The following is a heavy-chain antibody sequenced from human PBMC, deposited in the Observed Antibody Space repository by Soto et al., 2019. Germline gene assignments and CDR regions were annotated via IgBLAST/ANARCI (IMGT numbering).Heavy chain of an antibody. Sequence: GGSLRLSCAASGFTFSSYAMSWVRQAPGKGLECVLAISGIGGSTYYAVSVKGRFTISRDNSKITLYLQINSLRAEDTAVYYCAKDLSSSGIAARPLDYWGQGTLVTVSS. J-gene: IGHJ4*02. CDR2: ISGIGGST. CDR3: AKDLSSSGIAARPLDY. D-gene: IGHD6-6*01. V-gene: IGHV3-23*01. CDR1: GFTFSSYA.